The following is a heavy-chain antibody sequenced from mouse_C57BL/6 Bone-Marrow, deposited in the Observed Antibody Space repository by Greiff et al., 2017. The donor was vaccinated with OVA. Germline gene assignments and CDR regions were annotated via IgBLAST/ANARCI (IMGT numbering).Heavy chain of an antibody. CDR3: ARNYYDYDGYAMDY. D-gene: IGHD2-4*01. CDR1: GYSFTGYF. CDR2: INPYNGDT. Sequence: VQLQQSGPELVKPGDSVKISCKASGYSFTGYFMNWVMQSHGKSLEWIGRINPYNGDTFYNQRFKGKATLTVDKSSSTAHMELRSLTSEDSAVYYCARNYYDYDGYAMDYWGQGTSVTVSS. V-gene: IGHV1-20*01. J-gene: IGHJ4*01.